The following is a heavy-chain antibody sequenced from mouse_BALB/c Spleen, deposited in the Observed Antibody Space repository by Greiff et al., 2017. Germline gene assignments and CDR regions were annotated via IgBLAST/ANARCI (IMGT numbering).Heavy chain of an antibody. Sequence: DVMLLESGGGLVKPGGSLKLSCAASGFTFTDYYMYWVRQTPEKRLEWVATISDGGSYTYYPHSVKGRFTITRDNAKNNLYLQMSSLTSEDTAMYYCASDWITTATTGLAYWGQGTLVTVSA. CDR1: GFTFTDYY. D-gene: IGHD1-2*01. CDR3: ASDWITTATTGLAY. J-gene: IGHJ3*01. CDR2: ISDGGSYT. V-gene: IGHV5-4*02.